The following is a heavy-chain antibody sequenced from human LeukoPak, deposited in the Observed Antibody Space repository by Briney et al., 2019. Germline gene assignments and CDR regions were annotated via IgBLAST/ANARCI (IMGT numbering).Heavy chain of an antibody. D-gene: IGHD5-12*01. CDR3: ATQRVYSGYDLPLR. CDR1: GYTFTSYA. J-gene: IGHJ4*02. Sequence: GGSLRLSCAASGYTFTSYAMHWVRQAPGQRLEWMGWINAGNGNTKYSQKFQGRVTITRDTSASTAYMELSSLRSEDTAVYYCATQRVYSGYDLPLRWGQGTLVTVSS. CDR2: INAGNGNT. V-gene: IGHV1-3*01.